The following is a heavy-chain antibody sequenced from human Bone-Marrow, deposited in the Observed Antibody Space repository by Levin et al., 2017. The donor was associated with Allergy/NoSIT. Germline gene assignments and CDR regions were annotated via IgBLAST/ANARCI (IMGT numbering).Heavy chain of an antibody. CDR3: NSGDFDVWSGYYSFEY. J-gene: IGHJ4*02. D-gene: IGHD3-3*01. CDR2: IKTNADGGTI. Sequence: GESLKISCAASGITFTNAWMIWVRQAPGKGLEWVGLIKTNADGGTIDYAAPVKGRFTISRDDSNNTLYLHMNSLITEDTAVYYCNSGDFDVWSGYYSFEYWGQGTLVTVSS. CDR1: GITFTNAW. V-gene: IGHV3-15*01.